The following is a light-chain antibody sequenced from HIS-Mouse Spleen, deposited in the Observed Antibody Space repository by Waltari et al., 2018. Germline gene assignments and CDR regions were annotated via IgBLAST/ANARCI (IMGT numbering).Light chain of an antibody. CDR2: DAS. Sequence: ALQLTQSPSSLSASVGARVTITCRARQGISSALAWYQQKPGKAPKPLIYDASSLGSGVPSRFSGSGSGTDFTLTISSLQPEDFATYYCEQFNSYPALTFGGGTKVEMK. CDR3: EQFNSYPALT. V-gene: IGKV1-13*02. J-gene: IGKJ4*01. CDR1: QGISSA.